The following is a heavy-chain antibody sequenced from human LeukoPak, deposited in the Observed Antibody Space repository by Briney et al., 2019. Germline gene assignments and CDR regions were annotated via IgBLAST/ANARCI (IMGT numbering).Heavy chain of an antibody. J-gene: IGHJ4*02. V-gene: IGHV4-39*07. CDR1: GGSISSSSYY. CDR3: ARGGDASGWFFSPFDY. CDR2: IYYSGST. D-gene: IGHD6-19*01. Sequence: PSETLSLTCTVSGGSISSSSYYWGWIRQPPGKGLEWIGSIYYSGSTYYNPSLKSRVTISVDTSKNQFSLKLSSVTAADTAVYYCARGGDASGWFFSPFDYWGQGTLVTVS.